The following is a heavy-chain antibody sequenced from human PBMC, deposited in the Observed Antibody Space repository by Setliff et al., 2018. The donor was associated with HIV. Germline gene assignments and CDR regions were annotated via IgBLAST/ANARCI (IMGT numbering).Heavy chain of an antibody. V-gene: IGHV4-34*01. Sequence: SETLSLTCGLYGGPLSGYCWTWIRQSPEKGLEWIGEINGSGDTKYNPSLMSRLSMSVEKSKNEFSLKVTSLTAADTAVYFCTRGPARRYPGSTDYGLWGQGTPVTVSS. CDR2: INGSGDT. D-gene: IGHD1-26*01. CDR3: TRGPARRYPGSTDYGL. J-gene: IGHJ1*01. CDR1: GGPLSGYC.